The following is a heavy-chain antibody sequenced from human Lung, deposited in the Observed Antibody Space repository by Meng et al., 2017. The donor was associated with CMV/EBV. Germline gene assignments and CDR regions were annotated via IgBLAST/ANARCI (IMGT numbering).Heavy chain of an antibody. J-gene: IGHJ6*02. CDR2: IFPILGIA. D-gene: IGHD3-10*01. CDR1: GGTFSSYA. Sequence: SSXXVSXKASGGTFSSYAISWVRQAPGQGLEWMGGIFPILGIANYAQKFQGRVTITADKSTSKAYMELSSLRSEDTAVYYCAREGRVRGFGWEISPHYYYYGMDVWGQGXTVTVSS. CDR3: AREGRVRGFGWEISPHYYYYGMDV. V-gene: IGHV1-69*10.